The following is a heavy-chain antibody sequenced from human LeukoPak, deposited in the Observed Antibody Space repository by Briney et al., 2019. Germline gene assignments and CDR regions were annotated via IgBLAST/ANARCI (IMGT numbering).Heavy chain of an antibody. D-gene: IGHD4-23*01. J-gene: IGHJ4*02. CDR3: ARGQYVTTVVGY. CDR2: IYYSGST. CDR1: GYSISSGYY. V-gene: IGHV4-38-2*02. Sequence: SETLSLTCTVSGYSISSGYYWGWIRQPPGKGLEWIGSIYYSGSTYYNPSLKSRVTISVDTSKNQFSLKLTSVTAADTAVYYCARGQYVTTVVGYWGQGTLVTVSS.